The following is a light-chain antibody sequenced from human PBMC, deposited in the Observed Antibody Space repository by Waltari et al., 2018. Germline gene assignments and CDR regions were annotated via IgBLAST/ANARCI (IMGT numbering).Light chain of an antibody. CDR2: DVS. CDR1: SSDVGGYNY. J-gene: IGLJ2*01. Sequence: QSALTQPASVSASPGQSITIPCTGPSSDVGGYNYVPWYQQHPVKAPKLMIFDVSNRPSGVSNRFSGSKSGNTASLTISGLQAEDEADYYCSSYTTSITPYVVFGGGTKLTVL. CDR3: SSYTTSITPYVV. V-gene: IGLV2-14*03.